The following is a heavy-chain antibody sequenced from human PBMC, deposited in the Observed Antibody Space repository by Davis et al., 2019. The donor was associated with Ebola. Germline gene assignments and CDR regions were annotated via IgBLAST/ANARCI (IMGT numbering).Heavy chain of an antibody. CDR2: IYLGDSDT. V-gene: IGHV5-51*01. Sequence: GESLKISCKASGYSSTKYWIGWVRQMPGKGLEWMGIIYLGDSDTRYSPSFQGQVTISADKSISTAYLQWSSLKASDTAMYYCARQGGGSGRFTSFDYWGQGTLVTVSS. CDR1: GYSSTKYW. CDR3: ARQGGGSGRFTSFDY. J-gene: IGHJ4*02. D-gene: IGHD1-26*01.